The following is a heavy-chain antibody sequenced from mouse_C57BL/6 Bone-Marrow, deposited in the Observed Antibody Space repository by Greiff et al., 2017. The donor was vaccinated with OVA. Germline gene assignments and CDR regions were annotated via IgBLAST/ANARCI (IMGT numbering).Heavy chain of an antibody. CDR3: ARHPDF. Sequence: EVQLVESGGGLVKPGGSLKLSCAASGFTFSSYTMSWVRQTPEKRLEWVATISGGGGNTYYPDSVKGRVTIARDNAKNTLYLQMSSLRSEDTDLYYCARHPDFWGQGTTLTVSS. CDR1: GFTFSSYT. J-gene: IGHJ2*01. V-gene: IGHV5-9*01. CDR2: ISGGGGNT.